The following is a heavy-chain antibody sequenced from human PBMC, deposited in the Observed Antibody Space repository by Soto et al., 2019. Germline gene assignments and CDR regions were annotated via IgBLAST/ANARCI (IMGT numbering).Heavy chain of an antibody. CDR1: GFTVSSNY. D-gene: IGHD6-13*01. CDR3: IGGIGGRDPQQLDAFDI. J-gene: IGHJ3*02. V-gene: IGHV3-66*01. CDR2: IYSGGST. Sequence: GGSLRLSCAASGFTVSSNYMSWVRQAPGKGLEWVSVIYSGGSTYYADSVKGRFTISRDNSKNTLYLQMNSLRAEDTAVYYCIGGIGGRDPQQLDAFDIWGQGTMVTVSS.